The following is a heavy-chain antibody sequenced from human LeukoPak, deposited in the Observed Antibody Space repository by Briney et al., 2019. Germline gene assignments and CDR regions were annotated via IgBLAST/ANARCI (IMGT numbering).Heavy chain of an antibody. J-gene: IGHJ5*02. CDR2: IYYSGST. CDR1: GASINSSSSY. CDR3: ASSSSWYGWFDP. D-gene: IGHD6-13*01. Sequence: SETLSLTCAVSGASINSSSSYWHWIRQPPGKGLEWIGYIYYSGSTYYNPSLKSRVTISVDTSKNQFSLKLSSVTAADTAVYYCASSSSWYGWFDPWGQGTLVTVSS. V-gene: IGHV4-30-4*08.